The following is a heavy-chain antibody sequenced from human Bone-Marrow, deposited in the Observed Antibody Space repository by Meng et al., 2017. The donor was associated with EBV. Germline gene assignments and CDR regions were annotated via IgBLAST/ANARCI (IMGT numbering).Heavy chain of an antibody. Sequence: EVQLLESXXGLGQPGGALIPSGXASGFTFSTFAMSWVRQAPGKGLEWVSTISGSGGSTYYADSVKGRFTISRDNSKNTLYLQMNSLRAEDTAVYYCAKDREGAYSSSSFDYWGQGTLVTAPQ. D-gene: IGHD6-6*01. CDR2: ISGSGGST. CDR3: AKDREGAYSSSSFDY. J-gene: IGHJ4*02. CDR1: GFTFSTFA. V-gene: IGHV3-23*01.